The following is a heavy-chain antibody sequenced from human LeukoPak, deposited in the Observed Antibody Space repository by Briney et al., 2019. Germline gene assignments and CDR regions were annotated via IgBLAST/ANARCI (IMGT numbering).Heavy chain of an antibody. D-gene: IGHD1-1*01. CDR3: VKVVGTGTTPTDY. J-gene: IGHJ4*02. Sequence: GGSLRLSCAASGFAVSSDYMSWVRQAPGKGLECVSVISGSGSNTDYADSVKGRFTISRDNSKNTLSLQMNSLRAEDTALYYCVKVVGTGTTPTDYWGQGTLVTVSS. CDR2: ISGSGSNT. V-gene: IGHV3-23*01. CDR1: GFAVSSDY.